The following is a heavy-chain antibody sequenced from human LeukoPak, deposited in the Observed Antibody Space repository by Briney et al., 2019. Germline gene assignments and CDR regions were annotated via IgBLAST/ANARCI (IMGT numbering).Heavy chain of an antibody. V-gene: IGHV5-51*01. J-gene: IGHJ4*02. D-gene: IGHD3-9*01. CDR3: ARGKGDILTGYYFDY. Sequence: HGESLKISCKGSGYSFTSYWIGWVRQMPGKGLEWIGIIYPGDSDTRYSPSFQGQVTISADKSISTAYLQWSSLKASDTAMYYCARGKGDILTGYYFDYWGQGTLVTVSS. CDR1: GYSFTSYW. CDR2: IYPGDSDT.